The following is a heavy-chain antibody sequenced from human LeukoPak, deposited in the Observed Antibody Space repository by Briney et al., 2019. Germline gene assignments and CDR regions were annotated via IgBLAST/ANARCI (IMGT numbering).Heavy chain of an antibody. CDR2: INHSGST. D-gene: IGHD3-10*01. CDR1: GGSFSGYY. V-gene: IGHV4-34*01. J-gene: IGHJ4*02. Sequence: SETLSLTCAVYGGSFSGYYWSWIRQPPGKGLEWIGEINHSGSTNYNPSLKSRVTISVDTSKNQFSLKLSSVTAADTAVYYCVTLTYGSGRWGLSEGYWGQETLVTVSS. CDR3: VTLTYGSGRWGLSEGY.